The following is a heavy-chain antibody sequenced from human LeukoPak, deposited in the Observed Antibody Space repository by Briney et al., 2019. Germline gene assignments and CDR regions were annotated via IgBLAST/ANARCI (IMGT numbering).Heavy chain of an antibody. CDR3: ARQSVVATDY. Sequence: GESLKISCKGSGFNFTIYWIGWVRQMPGKGLEWMGIIFPRDSDTRYSPSFQGQVTISADKSMSTAYLQWSSPKASDTAMYYCARQSVVATDYWGQGTLVTVSS. J-gene: IGHJ4*02. CDR2: IFPRDSDT. D-gene: IGHD2-15*01. V-gene: IGHV5-51*01. CDR1: GFNFTIYW.